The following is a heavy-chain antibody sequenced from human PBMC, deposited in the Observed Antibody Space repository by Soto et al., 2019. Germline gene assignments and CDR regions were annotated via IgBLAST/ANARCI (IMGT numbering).Heavy chain of an antibody. J-gene: IGHJ6*02. CDR2: IYYSGST. D-gene: IGHD2-15*01. CDR1: GGSISSYY. V-gene: IGHV4-59*01. Sequence: SETLSLTCTVSGGSISSYYWSWIRQPPGKGLEWIGYIYYSGSTNYNPSLKSRVTISVDTSKNQFSLKLSSVTAADTAVYYCARYGGVVAGYVSERDYYYYGMDVWGQGTTVTVSS. CDR3: ARYGGVVAGYVSERDYYYYGMDV.